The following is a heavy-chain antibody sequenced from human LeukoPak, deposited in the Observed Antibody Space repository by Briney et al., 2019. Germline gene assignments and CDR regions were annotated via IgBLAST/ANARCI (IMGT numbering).Heavy chain of an antibody. J-gene: IGHJ3*02. CDR2: ISGSGGST. CDR1: GFTFSSYA. D-gene: IGHD3-16*01. V-gene: IGHV3-23*01. CDR3: ASRLAVGEFPDGAFDI. Sequence: GGSLRLSCAASGFTFSSYAMSWVRQAPGKGLEWVSAISGSGGSTYYADSVKGRFTISRDNSKNTLYLQMNSLRAEDTAVYYCASRLAVGEFPDGAFDIWGQGTMVTVSS.